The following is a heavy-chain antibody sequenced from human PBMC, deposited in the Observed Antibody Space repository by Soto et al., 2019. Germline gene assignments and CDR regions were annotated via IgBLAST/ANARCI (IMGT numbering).Heavy chain of an antibody. D-gene: IGHD3-22*01. J-gene: IGHJ5*02. Sequence: ASVKVYCKASGYTFTSYDINWVRQATGQGLEWMGWMNPNSGNTGYAQKFQGRVTMTRDPSISTAYMELSSLRSEDTAVYYCLRVDYYDSSGNWFDPWGQGTLVTVSS. CDR3: LRVDYYDSSGNWFDP. CDR2: MNPNSGNT. V-gene: IGHV1-8*01. CDR1: GYTFTSYD.